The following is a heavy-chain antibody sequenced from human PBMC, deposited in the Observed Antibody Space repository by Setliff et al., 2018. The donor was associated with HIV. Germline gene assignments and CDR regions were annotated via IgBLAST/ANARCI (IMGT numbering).Heavy chain of an antibody. Sequence: SETLSLTCTVSGDSINNGYHYWVWIRQTPGKGPEWIGGIYYTGSAHYNPSLKSRVTISVDTSKNQFSMKLTSLTAADTTVYYCARWITTPTKGAFDIWGQGTAVTV. J-gene: IGHJ3*02. CDR3: ARWITTPTKGAFDI. CDR2: IYYTGSA. D-gene: IGHD3-22*01. CDR1: GDSINNGYHY. V-gene: IGHV4-39*01.